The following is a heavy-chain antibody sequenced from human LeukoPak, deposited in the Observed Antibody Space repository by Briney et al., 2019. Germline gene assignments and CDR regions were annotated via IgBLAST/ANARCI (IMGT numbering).Heavy chain of an antibody. CDR3: AKDERRGWFDP. V-gene: IGHV4-4*02. J-gene: IGHJ5*02. CDR2: IYHNGNT. CDR1: GGSISSSNW. Sequence: PSETLSLTCAVSGGSISSSNWWSWVRQPPGKGLEWIGEIYHNGNTKYNPSLESRVTISVDTSKNQFSLTVNSVTAADTAVYFCAKDERRGWFDPWGQGTLVTVSS.